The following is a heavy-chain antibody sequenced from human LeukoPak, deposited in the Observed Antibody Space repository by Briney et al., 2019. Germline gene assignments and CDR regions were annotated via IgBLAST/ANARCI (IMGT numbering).Heavy chain of an antibody. D-gene: IGHD6-19*01. CDR3: ASSGWYRGY. Sequence: SETLSLTCAVYGGSLSGYYWSWIRQPPGKGLEWIGEINHRGSTNYNPSLKSRATISVDTSKNQFSLKLNSVTAADTAVYYCASSGWYRGYWGQGTLITVSS. J-gene: IGHJ4*02. CDR1: GGSLSGYY. V-gene: IGHV4-34*01. CDR2: INHRGST.